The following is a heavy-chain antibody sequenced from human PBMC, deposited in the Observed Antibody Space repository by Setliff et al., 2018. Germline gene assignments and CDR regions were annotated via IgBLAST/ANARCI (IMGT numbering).Heavy chain of an antibody. Sequence: GASVKVSCKASGYTFTGYYMHWVRQAPGRGLEWMGWINPNSGGTNYAQKFQGRVTMTRDTSISTAYMELSRLRSDDTAVYYCARSSGSYHTYYFDYWGQGTLVTV. CDR2: INPNSGGT. J-gene: IGHJ4*02. V-gene: IGHV1-2*02. D-gene: IGHD1-26*01. CDR1: GYTFTGYY. CDR3: ARSSGSYHTYYFDY.